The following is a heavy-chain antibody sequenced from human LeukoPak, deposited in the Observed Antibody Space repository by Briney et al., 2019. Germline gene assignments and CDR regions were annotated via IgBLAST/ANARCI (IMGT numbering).Heavy chain of an antibody. J-gene: IGHJ5*02. Sequence: GRSLRLSCAASGFRFADYGMHWVRQAPGKGLEWVSGISWNTANTGYADSVKGRFTISRDNARNSLYLQMNSLRVEDTSFYYCTKAPGVTTGWFDPWGQGTLVTVSS. CDR2: ISWNTANT. CDR1: GFRFADYG. V-gene: IGHV3-9*01. D-gene: IGHD4-17*01. CDR3: TKAPGVTTGWFDP.